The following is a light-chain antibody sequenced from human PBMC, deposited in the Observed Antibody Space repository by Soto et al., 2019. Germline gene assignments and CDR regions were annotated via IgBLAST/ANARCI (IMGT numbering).Light chain of an antibody. J-gene: IGKJ3*01. CDR1: QVINTY. CDR3: QQVNSYPLT. Sequence: DLQLTQSPSFLSASVGDRVTITCRASQVINTYLAWYQLKPGKAPKLLISLASALQSGVPLRFSGSGSGTEFTLTINGLQPEDFATYYCQQVNSYPLTFGPGTKVDIK. CDR2: LAS. V-gene: IGKV1-9*01.